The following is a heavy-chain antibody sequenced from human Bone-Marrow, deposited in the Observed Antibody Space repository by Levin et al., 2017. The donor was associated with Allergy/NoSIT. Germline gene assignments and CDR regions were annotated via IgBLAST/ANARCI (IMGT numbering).Heavy chain of an antibody. D-gene: IGHD3-16*02. CDR2: IYDSGSTNYT. V-gene: IGHV4-4*02. Sequence: PSETLSLTCAVSGVSITSGNWWGWVRQPPGKGPEWIGEIYDSGSTNYTNYNPSLESRVTISVDKSKTAFSLRLRSLTAADTAVYYCARVRSDAFDIWGQGTMVTVSS. CDR3: ARVRSDAFDI. CDR1: GVSITSGNW. J-gene: IGHJ3*02.